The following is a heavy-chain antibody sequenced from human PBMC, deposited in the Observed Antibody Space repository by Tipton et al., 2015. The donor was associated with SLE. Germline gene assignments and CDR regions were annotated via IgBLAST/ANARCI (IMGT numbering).Heavy chain of an antibody. CDR3: ASTGYSSGEDY. Sequence: RSLRLSCAASGFTFSSYGMHWVRQAPGKGLEWVAVISYDGSNKYYADSVKGRFTISRDNSKNTLYLQMNSLRAEDTAVYYCASTGYSSGEDYWGQGTLVTVSS. CDR1: GFTFSSYG. V-gene: IGHV3-30*03. D-gene: IGHD6-19*01. CDR2: ISYDGSNK. J-gene: IGHJ4*02.